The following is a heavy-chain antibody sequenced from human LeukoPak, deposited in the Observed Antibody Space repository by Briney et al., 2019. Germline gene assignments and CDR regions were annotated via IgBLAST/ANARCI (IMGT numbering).Heavy chain of an antibody. V-gene: IGHV3-30*18. CDR1: GLTFSSYG. J-gene: IGHJ4*02. CDR2: ISYDGSNK. CDR3: AKHSGSYQTAFDY. D-gene: IGHD1-26*01. Sequence: QPGRSLRLSCAASGLTFSSYGMHWVRQAPGKGLEWVAVISYDGSNKYYADSVKGRFTISRDNSKNTLYLQMNSLRAEDTAVYYCAKHSGSYQTAFDYWGQGTLVTVSS.